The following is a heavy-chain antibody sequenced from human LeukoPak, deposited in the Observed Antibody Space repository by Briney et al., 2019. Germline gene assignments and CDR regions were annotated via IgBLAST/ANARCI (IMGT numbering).Heavy chain of an antibody. CDR2: INPNSGGT. CDR1: GYTFAGYY. J-gene: IGHJ4*02. D-gene: IGHD3-9*01. Sequence: GASVKASCKASGYTFAGYYMHWVRQAPGQGLERMGWINPNSGGTNYAQKFQGRVTMTRDTSISTAYMELSRLRSDDTAVYYCARDRRYFDWFGDYWGQGTLVTVSS. V-gene: IGHV1-2*02. CDR3: ARDRRYFDWFGDY.